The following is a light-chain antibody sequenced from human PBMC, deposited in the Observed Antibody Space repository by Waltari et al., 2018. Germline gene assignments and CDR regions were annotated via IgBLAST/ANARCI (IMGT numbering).Light chain of an antibody. J-gene: IGKJ1*01. V-gene: IGKV3-15*01. CDR3: QQYHNWWT. CDR2: DAS. Sequence: EIVMTQSPATLPVSSGERATLSCRASQSVMNHVAWYQLKPGQAPRLLMCDASIRATGIPPRFSGSGSGTEFTLTISSLQSEDFAVYYCQQYHNWWTFGQGTKVEIK. CDR1: QSVMNH.